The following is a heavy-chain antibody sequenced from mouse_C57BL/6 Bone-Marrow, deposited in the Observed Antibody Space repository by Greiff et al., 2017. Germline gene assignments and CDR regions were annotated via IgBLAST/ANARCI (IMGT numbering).Heavy chain of an antibody. CDR2: ISSGGSYT. J-gene: IGHJ3*01. CDR1: GFTFSSYG. D-gene: IGHD6-1*01. V-gene: IGHV5-6*01. CDR3: ARPLCSSTPRGFGC. Sequence: EVKLMESGGDLVKPGGSLKLSCAASGFTFSSYGMSWVRQTPDKRLEWVATISSGGSYTYYPDSVKGRFTISRDNAKNTLYLQMSSLKSEDTAMYYSARPLCSSTPRGFGCWGQGTLVTVSA.